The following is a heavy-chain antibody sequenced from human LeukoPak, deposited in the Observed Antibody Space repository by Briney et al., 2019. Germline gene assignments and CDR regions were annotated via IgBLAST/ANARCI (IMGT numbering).Heavy chain of an antibody. CDR2: IYYSGFT. Sequence: PSETLSLTCAVYGGSFSGYYWSWIRQPPGKGLEWIGYIYYSGFTNYSPSLKSRVTISVDSSKNQFSLKLSSVTAADTAVYYCARYSYYDSSVDDKRAFDFWGQGTMVTVSS. J-gene: IGHJ3*01. V-gene: IGHV4-34*11. CDR3: ARYSYYDSSVDDKRAFDF. CDR1: GGSFSGYY. D-gene: IGHD3-22*01.